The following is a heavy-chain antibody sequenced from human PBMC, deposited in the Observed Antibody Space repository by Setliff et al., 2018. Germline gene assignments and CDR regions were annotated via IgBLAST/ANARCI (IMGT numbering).Heavy chain of an antibody. Sequence: SETLSLTCTVSGGSISSGSYYWSWIRQPAGKGLEWIGRIYSSGSTKYNPSLKSRVTISGDTSKNQFSLKLSSVTAADTAVYYCARGLPYYDILTGYYRTPPDYWGQGTLVTVSS. V-gene: IGHV4-61*02. CDR2: IYSSGST. J-gene: IGHJ4*02. CDR3: ARGLPYYDILTGYYRTPPDY. D-gene: IGHD3-9*01. CDR1: GGSISSGSYY.